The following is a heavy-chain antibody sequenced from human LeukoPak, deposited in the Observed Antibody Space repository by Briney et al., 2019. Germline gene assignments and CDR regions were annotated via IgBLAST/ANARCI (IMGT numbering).Heavy chain of an antibody. V-gene: IGHV3-66*01. CDR3: ARGDYYFDY. CDR1: GFTVSDYY. J-gene: IGHJ4*02. Sequence: GGSLRLSCAVSGFTVSDYYMSWIRQAPGKVLEWVSSISRSGGGTDYADSVKGRFTISRDNSKNTLYLQMNSLRAEDTAVYYCARGDYYFDYWGQGTLVTVSS. D-gene: IGHD3-16*01. CDR2: ISRSGGGT.